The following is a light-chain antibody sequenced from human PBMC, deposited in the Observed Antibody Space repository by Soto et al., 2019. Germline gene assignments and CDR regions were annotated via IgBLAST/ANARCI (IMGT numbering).Light chain of an antibody. V-gene: IGLV2-14*01. J-gene: IGLJ2*01. Sequence: QSALTQPASVSGSPGQSITISCTGTSSDIGYYDYVSWYQHHSGKAPKLIIYEVNNRPSGVSNRFSGSKSVNTASLTISGLQAEDEADYYCSSYAGSNSVVFGGGTKLTVL. CDR3: SSYAGSNSVV. CDR1: SSDIGYYDY. CDR2: EVN.